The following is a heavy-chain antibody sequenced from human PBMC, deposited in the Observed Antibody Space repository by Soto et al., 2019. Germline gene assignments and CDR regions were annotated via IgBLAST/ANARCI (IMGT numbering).Heavy chain of an antibody. D-gene: IGHD6-13*01. CDR2: IWYDGSNE. CDR1: GFTFSSYG. CDR3: ARDRGKYSSSWSNDY. J-gene: IGHJ4*02. Sequence: QVQLVESGGGVVQPGRSLRHSCAASGFTFSSYGMHWVRQAPGKGLEWVAVIWYDGSNEYYADSVKGRFTISRDNSKNTLYLQMNSLRAEDTAVYYCARDRGKYSSSWSNDYWGQGTLVTVSS. V-gene: IGHV3-33*01.